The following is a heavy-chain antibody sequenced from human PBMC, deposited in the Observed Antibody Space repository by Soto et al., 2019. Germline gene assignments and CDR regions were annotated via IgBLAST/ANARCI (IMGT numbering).Heavy chain of an antibody. CDR1: GFTFSSYG. J-gene: IGHJ6*02. V-gene: IGHV3-33*01. Sequence: QVQLVESGGGVVQPGRSLRLSCAASGFTFSSYGMHWVRQAPGKGLEWVAVIWYDGSNKYYADSVKGRFTISRDNSKNTLYLQMTSLRAEDTAVYYCARESPGYGMDVWGQGTTVTVSS. CDR3: ARESPGYGMDV. CDR2: IWYDGSNK.